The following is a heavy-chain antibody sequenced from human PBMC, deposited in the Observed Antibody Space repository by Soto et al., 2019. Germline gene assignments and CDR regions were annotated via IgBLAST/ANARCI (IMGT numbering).Heavy chain of an antibody. J-gene: IGHJ4*02. Sequence: GGSLRLSCPASGFTFSSYWMSWVRQAPGKGLEWVANIKQDGSEKYYVDSVKGRFTISRDNAKNSLYLQMNSLRAEDTAVYYCASVRRRMATIGFDYWGQGTLVTVSS. V-gene: IGHV3-7*01. CDR2: IKQDGSEK. CDR3: ASVRRRMATIGFDY. D-gene: IGHD5-12*01. CDR1: GFTFSSYW.